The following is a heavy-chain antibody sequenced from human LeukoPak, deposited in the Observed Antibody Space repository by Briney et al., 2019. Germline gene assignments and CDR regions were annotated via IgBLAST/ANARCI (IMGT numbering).Heavy chain of an antibody. V-gene: IGHV1-46*01. D-gene: IGHD3-22*01. Sequence: ASVKVSCKASGYTFTSYYMHWVRQAPGQGLEWMGIINPSGGSTSYAQKFQERVTITRDMSTSTAYMELSSLRSEDTAVYYCAADRWYYYDSSGSAAFDIWGQGTMVTVSS. CDR1: GYTFTSYY. CDR2: INPSGGST. J-gene: IGHJ3*02. CDR3: AADRWYYYDSSGSAAFDI.